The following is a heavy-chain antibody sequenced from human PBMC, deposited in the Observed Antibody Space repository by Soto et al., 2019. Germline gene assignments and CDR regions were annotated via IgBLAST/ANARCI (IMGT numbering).Heavy chain of an antibody. D-gene: IGHD3-10*01. CDR3: AREASPDYGSGTNYYMDV. Sequence: ASVKVSCKASGGTFSSYTISWVRQAPGQGLEWMGRIIPILGIANYAQKFQGRVTITADKSTSTAYMELSSLRSEDTAVYYCAREASPDYGSGTNYYMDVWGKGTTVTVSS. CDR1: GGTFSSYT. CDR2: IIPILGIA. J-gene: IGHJ6*03. V-gene: IGHV1-69*04.